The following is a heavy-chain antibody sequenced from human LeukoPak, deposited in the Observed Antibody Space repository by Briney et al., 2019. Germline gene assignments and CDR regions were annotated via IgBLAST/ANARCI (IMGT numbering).Heavy chain of an antibody. CDR1: VFTFSSYS. Sequence: PGGSLRLSCAASVFTFSSYSMNWVRQAPGQGLEWVSYISSSSSTIYYADSVKGRFTFSRDNAKNSLYLQMNSLRAEDTAVYYCARDSSGYDFWSGYYTWPKGDAFDIWGQGTMVTVSS. CDR2: ISSSSSTI. CDR3: ARDSSGYDFWSGYYTWPKGDAFDI. J-gene: IGHJ3*02. V-gene: IGHV3-48*01. D-gene: IGHD3-3*01.